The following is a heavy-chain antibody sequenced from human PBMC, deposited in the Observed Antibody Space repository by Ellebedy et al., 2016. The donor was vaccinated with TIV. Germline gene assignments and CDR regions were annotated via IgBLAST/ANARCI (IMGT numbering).Heavy chain of an antibody. Sequence: PGGSLRLSCAASGLTFNIYVMTWVRQAPGKGLEWVSTISGSGCRPHYADSVKGRFTISRDNSKNKLYLQVNSLRAEDTAVYYCAADRYCSGGNCYWVDYWGQGTLVTVSS. CDR1: GLTFNIYV. V-gene: IGHV3-23*01. D-gene: IGHD2-15*01. CDR2: ISGSGCRP. CDR3: AADRYCSGGNCYWVDY. J-gene: IGHJ4*02.